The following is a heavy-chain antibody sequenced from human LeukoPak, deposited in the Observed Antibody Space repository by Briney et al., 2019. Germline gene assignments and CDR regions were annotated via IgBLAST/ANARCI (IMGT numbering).Heavy chain of an antibody. CDR1: GFTFSSYA. D-gene: IGHD2-21*02. J-gene: IGHJ4*02. V-gene: IGHV3-23*01. CDR2: ISGSGGST. Sequence: GGSLRLSCAASGFTFSSYAMSWVRQAPGKGPEWVSAISGSGGSTYYADSVKGRFTISRDNSKNTLYLQMNSLRAEDTAVYYCAKDRAIVVVTATDDYWGQGTLVTVSS. CDR3: AKDRAIVVVTATDDY.